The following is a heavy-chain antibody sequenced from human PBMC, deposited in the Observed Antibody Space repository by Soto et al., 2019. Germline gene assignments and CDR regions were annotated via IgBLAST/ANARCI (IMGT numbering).Heavy chain of an antibody. CDR3: ARVRGALYYDFWSGRNWFDP. CDR1: GGSVSSGDYY. V-gene: IGHV4-30-4*01. J-gene: IGHJ5*02. CDR2: IYYSGST. Sequence: LSLTCTVSGGSVSSGDYYWSWIRQPPGKGLEWIGYIYYSGSTYYNPSLKSRVTISVDTSKNQFSLKLSSVTAADTAVYYCARVRGALYYDFWSGRNWFDPWGQGTLVTVPS. D-gene: IGHD3-3*01.